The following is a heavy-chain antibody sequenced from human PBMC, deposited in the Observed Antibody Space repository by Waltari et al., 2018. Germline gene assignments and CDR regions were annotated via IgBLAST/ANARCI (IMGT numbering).Heavy chain of an antibody. Sequence: QVQLVQSGAEVKKPGSSVKVSCTASGGTFSSYAISWVRQAPGQGLEWMGGIIPIFGTANYAQKFQGRVTITADESTSTAYMELSSLRSEDTAVYYCARAGEYSSSSSYYYYYMDVWGKGTTVTISS. CDR2: IIPIFGTA. CDR3: ARAGEYSSSSSYYYYYMDV. CDR1: GGTFSSYA. V-gene: IGHV1-69*12. D-gene: IGHD6-6*01. J-gene: IGHJ6*03.